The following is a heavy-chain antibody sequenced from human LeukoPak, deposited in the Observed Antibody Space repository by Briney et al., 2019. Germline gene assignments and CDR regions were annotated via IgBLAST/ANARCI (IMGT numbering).Heavy chain of an antibody. CDR2: IYYTGST. J-gene: IGHJ4*02. D-gene: IGHD4-17*01. CDR1: GGSISSNY. V-gene: IGHV4-59*08. CDR3: TRQGLTTVTTSGIGY. Sequence: PSETLSLTCTVSGGSISSNYWSWLRQPPGKGLEWIAYIYYTGSTNYNPSLESRVTISIDTSKNQFSLKLSSVTAADTAVYYCTRQGLTTVTTSGIGYWGQGTLVTVSS.